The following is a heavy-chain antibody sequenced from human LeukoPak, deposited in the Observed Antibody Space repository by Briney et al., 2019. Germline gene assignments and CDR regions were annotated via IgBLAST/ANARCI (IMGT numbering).Heavy chain of an antibody. J-gene: IGHJ6*03. D-gene: IGHD3-22*01. CDR2: IRYDGSNK. CDR1: GFTFSSYG. CDR3: AKEGTYYYDTSGYPPYYYYYYMDV. Sequence: GGSLRLSCAASGFTFSSYGMHWVGQAPGKGLEWVAFIRYDGSNKYYADSVKGRFTISRDNSKNTLYLQMNSLRAEDTAVYYCAKEGTYYYDTSGYPPYYYYYYMDVWGKGTTVTISS. V-gene: IGHV3-30*02.